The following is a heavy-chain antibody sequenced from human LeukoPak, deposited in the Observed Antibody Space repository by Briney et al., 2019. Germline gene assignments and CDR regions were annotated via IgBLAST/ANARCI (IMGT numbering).Heavy chain of an antibody. CDR3: ATTELHYYDRPTGFDP. V-gene: IGHV1-46*01. Sequence: ASVKVSCKASGHTFTSYYMHWVRQAPGQGLEWMGIINPSGGSTSYAQKFQGRVTMTRDTSTSTVYMELSSLRSEDTAVYYCATTELHYYDRPTGFDPWGQGTLVTVSS. CDR1: GHTFTSYY. D-gene: IGHD3-22*01. J-gene: IGHJ5*02. CDR2: INPSGGST.